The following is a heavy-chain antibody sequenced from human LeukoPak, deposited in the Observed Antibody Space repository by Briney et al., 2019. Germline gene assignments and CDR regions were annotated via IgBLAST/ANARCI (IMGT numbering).Heavy chain of an antibody. CDR2: INIDGTNT. J-gene: IGHJ4*02. CDR1: GFIFRNYW. Sequence: GGSLRLSCDASGFIFRNYWMHWVRQVPGKGLVWVSRINIDGTNTYYADFVKGRFTVSRDNARNTLYLQMNSLRADDTAIYYCLLGCGGDCYGRFGSWGQGALVTVSS. CDR3: LLGCGGDCYGRFGS. V-gene: IGHV3-74*01. D-gene: IGHD2-21*02.